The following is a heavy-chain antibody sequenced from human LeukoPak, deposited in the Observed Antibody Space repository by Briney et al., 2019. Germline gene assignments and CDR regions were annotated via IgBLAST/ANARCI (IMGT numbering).Heavy chain of an antibody. CDR1: RFTFSNYW. CDR3: ASQMTMVGWFDP. Sequence: GGSLRLSCAVSRFTFSNYWMSWVRQAPGKGPEWVANIKQDGSEKYYVDSVKGRFTISRDNAKNSLHLQMNSLRVEDTAVYYCASQMTMVGWFDPWGQGTLVTVSS. V-gene: IGHV3-7*01. J-gene: IGHJ5*02. CDR2: IKQDGSEK. D-gene: IGHD4/OR15-4a*01.